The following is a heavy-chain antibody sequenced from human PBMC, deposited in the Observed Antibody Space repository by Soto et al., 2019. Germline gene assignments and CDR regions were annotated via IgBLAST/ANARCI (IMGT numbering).Heavy chain of an antibody. CDR1: GGTLSDHG. CDR2: TIPVFNTA. D-gene: IGHD3-10*01. J-gene: IGHJ3*02. V-gene: IGHV1-69*06. Sequence: QVQLEQSGAEVKKPGSSVKVSCKASGGTLSDHGVAWLRQAPGQGLEWMGGTIPVFNTAKYAQKFQGRVTVTADKFTNIAYMEVSSLRSEDTASYFCARGVYGSGNYYTGPSAFDIWGQGTMVIVSS. CDR3: ARGVYGSGNYYTGPSAFDI.